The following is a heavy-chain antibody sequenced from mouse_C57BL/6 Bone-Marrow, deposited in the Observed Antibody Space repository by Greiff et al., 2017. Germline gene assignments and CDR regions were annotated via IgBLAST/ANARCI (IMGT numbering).Heavy chain of an antibody. V-gene: IGHV5-2*01. Sequence: EVHLVESGGGLVQPGESLKLSCESNEYEFPSHDMSWVRKTPEKRLELVAAINSDGGSTYYPDTMERRFIISRDSTKKTLYLQMSSLRSEDTALYYCARLSTASDWYFDVWGTGTTVTVSS. J-gene: IGHJ1*03. CDR3: ARLSTASDWYFDV. D-gene: IGHD1-2*01. CDR1: EYEFPSHD. CDR2: INSDGGST.